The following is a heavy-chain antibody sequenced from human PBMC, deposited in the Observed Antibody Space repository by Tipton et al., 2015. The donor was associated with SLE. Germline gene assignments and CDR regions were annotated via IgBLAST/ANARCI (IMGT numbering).Heavy chain of an antibody. CDR2: VSHSGRT. Sequence: TLSLTCAVYDGSLGGYYWSWIRQPPGKGLEWIGEVSHSGRTNYIASLKSRVTISIDTSKNQFSLRLNSVVAADTGVYYCARGGTGDGTKPFDPWGQGTLVTVSS. V-gene: IGHV4-34*01. CDR1: DGSLGGYY. CDR3: ARGGTGDGTKPFDP. D-gene: IGHD2-8*01. J-gene: IGHJ5*02.